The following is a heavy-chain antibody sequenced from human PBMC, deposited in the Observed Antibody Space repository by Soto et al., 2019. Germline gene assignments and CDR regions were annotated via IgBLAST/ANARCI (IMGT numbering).Heavy chain of an antibody. V-gene: IGHV3-23*01. CDR1: GFTFSSSA. CDR3: ATSIGALNEY. CDR2: ITESGDGT. J-gene: IGHJ4*02. Sequence: PGGSLRLFCLTSGFTFSSSAMTWVRQAPGKGLDWVSAITESGDGTFYADSVKGRFTISRDNSKNTLFLQMNSLTIEDTALYYCATSIGALNEYWGQGILVTVSS. D-gene: IGHD3-16*01.